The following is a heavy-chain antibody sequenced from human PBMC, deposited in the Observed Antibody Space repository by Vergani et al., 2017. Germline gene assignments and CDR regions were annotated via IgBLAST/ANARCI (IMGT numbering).Heavy chain of an antibody. D-gene: IGHD2-8*01. Sequence: VQLVESGGGLVKPGGSLRLSCAASGFTFSDFSMSWVRQAPGKGLEWVAFIGSSGPYINYADSVKGRFIISRDNTNHSLFLQLRSLRAEDAAVYYCARDCTSGGCPENYGMDVWGQGGTVTVSS. CDR1: GFTFSDFS. V-gene: IGHV3-21*06. J-gene: IGHJ6*02. CDR3: ARDCTSGGCPENYGMDV. CDR2: IGSSGPYI.